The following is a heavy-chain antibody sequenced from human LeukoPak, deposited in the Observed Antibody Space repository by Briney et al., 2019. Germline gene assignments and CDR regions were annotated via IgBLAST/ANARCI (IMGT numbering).Heavy chain of an antibody. CDR2: IYHSGST. CDR3: AGCSSGWYGFGAFDI. CDR1: GYSISSGYY. J-gene: IGHJ3*02. Sequence: SETLSLTCTVSGYSISSGYYWSWVRQPPGKGLEWIGEIYHSGSTNYNPSLKSRVTISVDKSKNQFSLKLSSVTAADTAVYYCAGCSSGWYGFGAFDIWGQGTMVTVSS. D-gene: IGHD6-19*01. V-gene: IGHV4-4*02.